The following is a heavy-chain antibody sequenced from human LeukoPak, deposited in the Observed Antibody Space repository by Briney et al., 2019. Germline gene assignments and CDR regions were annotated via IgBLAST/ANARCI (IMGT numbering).Heavy chain of an antibody. CDR2: ISSSSSYI. V-gene: IGHV3-21*01. CDR3: ARDGFGGGDIAAAGTMFY. J-gene: IGHJ4*02. D-gene: IGHD6-13*01. CDR1: GFTFSSYS. Sequence: GGSLRLSCAASGFTFSSYSMNWVRQAPGKGLEWVSSISSSSSYIYYADSVKGRFTISRDNAKNSLYLQMNGLRAEDTAVYYCARDGFGGGDIAAAGTMFYWGQGTLVTVSS.